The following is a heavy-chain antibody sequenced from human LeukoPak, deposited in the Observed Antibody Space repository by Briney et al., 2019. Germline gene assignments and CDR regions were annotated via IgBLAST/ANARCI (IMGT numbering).Heavy chain of an antibody. Sequence: GGTLRLSCAASGFTFSTYAMNWVRQAPGKGLEWVSTFSGSVDTTYYADSVKGRFTISRDNSKNTLYLQMNSLRAEDTAVYYCAKASSSSWYHAFDIWGQGTMVTVSS. J-gene: IGHJ3*02. CDR1: GFTFSTYA. D-gene: IGHD6-13*01. V-gene: IGHV3-23*01. CDR2: FSGSVDTT. CDR3: AKASSSSWYHAFDI.